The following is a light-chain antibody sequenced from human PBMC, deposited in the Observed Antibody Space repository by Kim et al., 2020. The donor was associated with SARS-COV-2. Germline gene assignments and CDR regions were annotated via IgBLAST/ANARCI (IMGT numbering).Light chain of an antibody. Sequence: GSPGERATLSCGASQSVSDNLAWYQQKPGQAPRLLIYGASTRATGIPARFSGSGFGTLFTLTISSLQSEDFAVYYCHQYNNWPQTFGQGTKVDIK. CDR2: GAS. V-gene: IGKV3-15*01. CDR3: HQYNNWPQT. CDR1: QSVSDN. J-gene: IGKJ1*01.